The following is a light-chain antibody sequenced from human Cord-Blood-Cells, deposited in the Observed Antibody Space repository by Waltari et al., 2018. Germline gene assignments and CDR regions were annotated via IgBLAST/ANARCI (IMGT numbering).Light chain of an antibody. J-gene: IGKJ4*01. Sequence: DIQMPQSPSSMSSSVRDRVTITCRASQSSSSYLNWYQQKPGKAPKRLIYAASSLQSGGPSRFSGSGSGTDFGLTISSLQPEDFGTYYCQQSHSTPPTFGGGTKVGIK. CDR2: AAS. V-gene: IGKV1-39*01. CDR1: QSSSSY. CDR3: QQSHSTPPT.